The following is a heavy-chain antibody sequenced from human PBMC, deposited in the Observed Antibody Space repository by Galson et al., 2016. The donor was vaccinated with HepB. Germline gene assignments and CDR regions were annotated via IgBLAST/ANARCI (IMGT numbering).Heavy chain of an antibody. CDR3: ATGGHLRVPCYDS. J-gene: IGHJ4*02. Sequence: SETLSLTCAVSGFSISSGYYLGWIRQPPGKGLEWIGSIYQSGSTYHNPSLKSRVTISADTSKNQFSLRLSSVTAADPAVYYCATGGHLRVPCYDSWGQGTLVTCSS. V-gene: IGHV4-38-2*01. CDR1: GFSISSGYY. D-gene: IGHD2-15*01. CDR2: IYQSGST.